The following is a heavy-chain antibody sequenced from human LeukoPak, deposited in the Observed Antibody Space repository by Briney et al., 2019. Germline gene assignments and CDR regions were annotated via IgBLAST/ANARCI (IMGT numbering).Heavy chain of an antibody. J-gene: IGHJ4*02. CDR2: TNGDGSST. CDR3: ARGKQDFDN. D-gene: IGHD6-13*01. V-gene: IGHV3-74*01. Sequence: GGSLSLSCAASGFTFSSYWMHWVRQAPGKGLVWVSRTNGDGSSTTYADSVKGRLTISRDNAKNTLYLQMNSLRAEDTAVYYCARGKQDFDNWGQGTAVTVSS. CDR1: GFTFSSYW.